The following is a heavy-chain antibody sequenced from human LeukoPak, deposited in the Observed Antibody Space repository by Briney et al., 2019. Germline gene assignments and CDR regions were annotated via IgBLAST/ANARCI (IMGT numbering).Heavy chain of an antibody. J-gene: IGHJ4*02. CDR3: ASDPFSSGWEFDY. D-gene: IGHD6-19*01. Sequence: SETLSLTCTVSGGSISSSSYYWGWIRQPPGKGLEWIGSISYSGSTYYNPSLRSRVTISIDTSKNQFSLKQTSVTAADTAVYYCASDPFSSGWEFDYWGQGTLVTVSS. CDR2: ISYSGST. CDR1: GGSISSSSYY. V-gene: IGHV4-39*01.